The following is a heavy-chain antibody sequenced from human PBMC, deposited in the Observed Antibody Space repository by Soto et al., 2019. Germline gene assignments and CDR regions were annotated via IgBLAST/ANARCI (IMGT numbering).Heavy chain of an antibody. CDR1: GFTLSRYW. V-gene: IGHV3-74*01. CDR2: IHSDGGST. Sequence: EVQLVESGGGLVQPGGSLRLSCAASGFTLSRYWMHWVRQAPGKGLVWVSRIHSDGGSTTYADSVKGRFTISRDNARNTLYLQMNSLRAEDTAVYYCARGGTGSFDYWGHGTLVTVSS. J-gene: IGHJ4*01. CDR3: ARGGTGSFDY. D-gene: IGHD1-1*01.